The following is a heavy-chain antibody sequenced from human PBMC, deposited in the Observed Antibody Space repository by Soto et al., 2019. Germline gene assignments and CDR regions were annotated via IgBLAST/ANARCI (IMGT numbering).Heavy chain of an antibody. J-gene: IGHJ6*02. V-gene: IGHV3-30-3*01. Sequence: QVQLVESGGGVVQPGRSLRLSCAASGFTFSSYAMHWVRQAPGKGLEWVAVISYDGSNKYYADSVKGRFTISRDNSKNTLYLQMNSRRAEDTAVYYCARAQQRALRDYGMDVWGQGTTVTVSS. CDR3: ARAQQRALRDYGMDV. CDR2: ISYDGSNK. CDR1: GFTFSSYA. D-gene: IGHD6-13*01.